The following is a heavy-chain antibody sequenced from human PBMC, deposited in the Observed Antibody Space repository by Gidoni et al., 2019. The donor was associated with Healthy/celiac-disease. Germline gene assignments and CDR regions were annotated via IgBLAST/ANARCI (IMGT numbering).Heavy chain of an antibody. D-gene: IGHD1-26*01. J-gene: IGHJ2*01. CDR3: ARTTRYFDL. Sequence: QVQLQESGPGLVKPSEPLSLTCTVSGGSISSYYWSWIRQPPGKGLEWIGYIYYSGSINYNPSLKSRVTISVDTSKNQFSLKLSSVTAADTAVYYCARTTRYFDLWGRGTLVTVSS. CDR2: IYYSGSI. V-gene: IGHV4-59*01. CDR1: GGSISSYY.